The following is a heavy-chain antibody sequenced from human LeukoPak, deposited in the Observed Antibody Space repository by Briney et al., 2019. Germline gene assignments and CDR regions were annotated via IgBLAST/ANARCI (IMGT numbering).Heavy chain of an antibody. CDR1: GGSISSGGYY. V-gene: IGHV4-30-2*01. CDR2: IYHSGST. D-gene: IGHD4-17*01. Sequence: PSQTLSLTCTVSGGSISSGGYYWSWIRQPPGKGLEWIGYIYHSGSTYYNPSLKSRVTISVDTSKNQFSLKLSSVTAADTAVYYCARRGLRSLRVTTPSFDYWGQGTLVTVSS. CDR3: ARRGLRSLRVTTPSFDY. J-gene: IGHJ4*02.